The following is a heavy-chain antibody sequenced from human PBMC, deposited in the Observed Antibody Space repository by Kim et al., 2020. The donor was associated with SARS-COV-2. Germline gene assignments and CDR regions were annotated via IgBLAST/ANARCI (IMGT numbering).Heavy chain of an antibody. CDR1: GFTFSNAW. V-gene: IGHV3-15*01. D-gene: IGHD3-10*01. Sequence: GGSLRLSCAASGFTFSNAWMSWVRQAPGKGLEWVGRIKSKTDGGTTDYAAPVKGRFTISRDDSKNTLYLQMNSLKTEDTAVYYCTTTERDPPITMVRGGPTHYYYYGMDVWGQGTTVTVSS. J-gene: IGHJ6*02. CDR2: IKSKTDGGTT. CDR3: TTTERDPPITMVRGGPTHYYYYGMDV.